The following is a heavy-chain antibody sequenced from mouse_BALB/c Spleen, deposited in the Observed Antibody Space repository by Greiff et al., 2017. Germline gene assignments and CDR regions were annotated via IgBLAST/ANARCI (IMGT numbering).Heavy chain of an antibody. CDR3: ARFREGAMDY. Sequence: EVKLVESGGGLVQPGGSRKLSCAASGFTFSSFGMHWVRQAPEKGLEWVAYISSGSSTIYYADTVKGRFTISRDNPKNTLFLQMTSLRSEDTAMYYCARFREGAMDYWGQGTSVTVSS. D-gene: IGHD3-2*02. CDR2: ISSGSSTI. V-gene: IGHV5-17*02. J-gene: IGHJ4*01. CDR1: GFTFSSFG.